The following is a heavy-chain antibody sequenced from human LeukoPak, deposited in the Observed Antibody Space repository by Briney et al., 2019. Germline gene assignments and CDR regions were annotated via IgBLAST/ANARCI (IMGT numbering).Heavy chain of an antibody. CDR2: MSPGGRNI. CDR3: SSGRDIAVAGPGGYFDY. D-gene: IGHD6-19*01. CDR1: GFSFSDYH. J-gene: IGHJ4*02. V-gene: IGHV3-11*01. Sequence: AGGSLRLSCAASGFSFSDYHMNWMRQAPGKGLEWISYMSPGGRNIYFADSVKGRFTLSRDNAKHSLDLQMNSLTAEDTAVYYCSSGRDIAVAGPGGYFDYWGQGNLVTVSS.